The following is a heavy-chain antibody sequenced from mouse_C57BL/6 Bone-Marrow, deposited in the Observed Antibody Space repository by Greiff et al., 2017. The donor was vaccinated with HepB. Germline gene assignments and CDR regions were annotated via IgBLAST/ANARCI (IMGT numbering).Heavy chain of an antibody. CDR1: GYTFTSYW. Sequence: QVQLQQPGAELVKPGASVKMSCKASGYTFTSYWITWVKQRPGQGLEWIGDIYPGSGSTNYNEKFKSKATLTVDTSSSTAYMQLSSLTSEDSAVYYCAREEDIYYYGSSYWYFDVWGTGTTVTVSS. CDR2: IYPGSGST. CDR3: AREEDIYYYGSSYWYFDV. J-gene: IGHJ1*03. D-gene: IGHD1-1*01. V-gene: IGHV1-55*01.